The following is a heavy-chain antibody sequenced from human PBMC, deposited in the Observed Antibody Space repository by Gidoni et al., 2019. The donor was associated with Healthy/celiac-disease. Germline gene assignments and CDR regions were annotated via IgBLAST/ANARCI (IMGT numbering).Heavy chain of an antibody. D-gene: IGHD1-1*01. CDR3: ATRKFNWNDY. Sequence: QVQLVESGGGVVQPGRSLRLSCAASGFTFSSYGMHWVRQAPGKGLEWVAVISYDGSNKDYADSVKGRFTISRDNSKNTLYLQMNSLRAEDTAVYYCATRKFNWNDYWGQGTLVTVSS. J-gene: IGHJ4*02. V-gene: IGHV3-30*03. CDR2: ISYDGSNK. CDR1: GFTFSSYG.